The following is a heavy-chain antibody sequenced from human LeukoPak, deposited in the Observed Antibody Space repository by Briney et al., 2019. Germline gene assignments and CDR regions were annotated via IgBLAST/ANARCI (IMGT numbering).Heavy chain of an antibody. CDR3: ARGPDYYDSSRTYYFDY. V-gene: IGHV4-34*01. CDR1: GGSFSGYY. J-gene: IGHJ4*02. D-gene: IGHD3-22*01. Sequence: SETLSLTCAVYGGSFSGYYWSWIRQPPGKGLEWIGEINHSGSTNYNPSLKSRATISVDTSKNQFSLKLSSVTAADTAVYYCARGPDYYDSSRTYYFDYWGQGTLVTVSS. CDR2: INHSGST.